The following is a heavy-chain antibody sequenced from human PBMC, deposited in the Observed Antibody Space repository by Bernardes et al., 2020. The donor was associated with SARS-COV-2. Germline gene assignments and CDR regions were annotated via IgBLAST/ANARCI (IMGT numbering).Heavy chain of an antibody. CDR1: GGSFSGYY. V-gene: IGHV4-34*01. CDR2: INHSGST. D-gene: IGHD3-9*01. J-gene: IGHJ5*02. Sequence: SETLSLTCAVYGGSFSGYYGSWIRQPPGKGREWNGEINHSGSTNYNPSLKSRVTISVDTSKNQFSRKLGSVTAADTAVYYCARDSYYDILTGLWAGYWFDPWGQGTLVTVSS. CDR3: ARDSYYDILTGLWAGYWFDP.